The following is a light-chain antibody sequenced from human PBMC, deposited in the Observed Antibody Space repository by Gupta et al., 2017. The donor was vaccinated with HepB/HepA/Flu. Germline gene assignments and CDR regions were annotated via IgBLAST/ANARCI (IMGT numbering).Light chain of an antibody. CDR2: GVS. J-gene: IGKJ1*01. Sequence: EIVLTQSPGTLSLSPGERATLSCRASQSVSSSSLDWYQQKPGQAPRLLIYGVSTRATGIPDRFSGTGSGTDFTLTISRLDPEDFAVYYCQQYGSLPRTFGQGTKVEVK. CDR3: QQYGSLPRT. V-gene: IGKV3-20*01. CDR1: QSVSSSS.